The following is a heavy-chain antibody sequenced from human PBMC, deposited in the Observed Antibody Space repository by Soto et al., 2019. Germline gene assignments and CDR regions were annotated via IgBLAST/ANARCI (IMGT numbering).Heavy chain of an antibody. V-gene: IGHV1-24*01. D-gene: IGHD2-15*01. Sequence: QVQLVQSGAEVKKPGASVKVSCKVSGYILTELSMHWVRQAPGKGLEWMGGFDPEDGETIYAQKFQGRVTMTEDTSTDTAYMELSSLRSEDTAVYYCATDSDVYCSGGSCFGYWGQGTLVTVSS. J-gene: IGHJ4*02. CDR2: FDPEDGET. CDR3: ATDSDVYCSGGSCFGY. CDR1: GYILTELS.